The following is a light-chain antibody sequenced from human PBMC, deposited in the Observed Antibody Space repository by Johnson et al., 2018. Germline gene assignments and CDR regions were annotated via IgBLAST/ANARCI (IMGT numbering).Light chain of an antibody. CDR1: SSNIGNNY. CDR3: GTWDSSLSAGNV. Sequence: QSVLTQPPSVSAAPGQKVTISCSGSSSNIGNNYVSWYQQLPGTAPKLLIYENNKRPSGIPDRFSGSKSGTSATLGITGLQTVDEADFYCGTWDSSLSAGNVFGTGTNVTGL. V-gene: IGLV1-51*02. CDR2: ENN. J-gene: IGLJ1*01.